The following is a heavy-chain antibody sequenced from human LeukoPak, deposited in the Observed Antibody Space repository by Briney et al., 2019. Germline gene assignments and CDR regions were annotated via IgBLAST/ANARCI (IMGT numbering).Heavy chain of an antibody. CDR2: IIPIFGTA. CDR3: AIDSTGYYKQRAYYFDY. Sequence: SVKVSCKASGGTFSSYAISWVRQAPGQGLEWMGGIIPIFGTANYAQKFQGRVTITTDESTSTAYMELSSLRSEDTAVYYCAIDSTGYYKQRAYYFDYWGQGTLVTVSS. D-gene: IGHD3-22*01. CDR1: GGTFSSYA. V-gene: IGHV1-69*05. J-gene: IGHJ4*02.